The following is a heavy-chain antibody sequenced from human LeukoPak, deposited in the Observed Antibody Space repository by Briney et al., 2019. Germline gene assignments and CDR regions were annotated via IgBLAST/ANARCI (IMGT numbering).Heavy chain of an antibody. CDR3: ARERYYGSGLRMGV. D-gene: IGHD3-10*01. J-gene: IGHJ6*02. CDR2: INAGNGNT. CDR1: GGTFSSYA. Sequence: ASVKVSCKASGGTFSSYAISWVRQAPGQRLEWMGWINAGNGNTKYSQKFQGRVTITRDTSASTAYMELSSLRSEDTAVYYCARERYYGSGLRMGVWGQGTTVTVSS. V-gene: IGHV1-3*01.